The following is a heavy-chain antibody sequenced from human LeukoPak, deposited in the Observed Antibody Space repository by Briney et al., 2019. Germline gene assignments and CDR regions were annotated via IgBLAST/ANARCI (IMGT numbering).Heavy chain of an antibody. Sequence: GGALRLSCAASGLIFRKYWLTWVRQAPGKGLEWVSNIKQDGSEIYYVDSVKGRFTVCSDNAKNSPDLQMNNLRAEDTALYYCARGRDGYSGYGGYGDYYYSMDVWGKGTTLTVSS. CDR3: ARGRDGYSGYGGYGDYYYSMDV. CDR2: IKQDGSEI. D-gene: IGHD5-12*01. V-gene: IGHV3-7*01. J-gene: IGHJ6*03. CDR1: GLIFRKYW.